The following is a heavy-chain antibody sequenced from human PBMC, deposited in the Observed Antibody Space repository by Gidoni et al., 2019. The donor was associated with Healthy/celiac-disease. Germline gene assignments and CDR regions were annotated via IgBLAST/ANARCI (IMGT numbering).Heavy chain of an antibody. CDR3: ARAPHYYDSSGYYYNDY. D-gene: IGHD3-22*01. Sequence: QVQLVQSGAEVKKPGASVKVSCKPSGYTFTSYGISWVRQAPGQGLEWMGWISAYNGNTNYAQKLQGRVTMTTDTSTSTAYMELRSLRSDDTAVYYCARAPHYYDSSGYYYNDYWGQGTLVTVSS. CDR1: GYTFTSYG. V-gene: IGHV1-18*04. J-gene: IGHJ4*02. CDR2: ISAYNGNT.